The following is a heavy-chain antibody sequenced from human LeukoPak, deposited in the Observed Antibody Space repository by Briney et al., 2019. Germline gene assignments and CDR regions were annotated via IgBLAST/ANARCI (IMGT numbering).Heavy chain of an antibody. V-gene: IGHV4-34*01. CDR3: ARDIHVPRIREPYFDI. CDR1: GGSVSGYY. J-gene: IGHJ3*02. Sequence: SETLSLTCAVYGGSVSGYYWSWIRQSLGKGLEWIGEINHSGSTNYKSSLKSRVTISVDTSKNQFSLKLTSVTAADTAMYYCARDIHVPRIREPYFDIWGEGTLVTVSS. CDR2: INHSGST. D-gene: IGHD1-14*01.